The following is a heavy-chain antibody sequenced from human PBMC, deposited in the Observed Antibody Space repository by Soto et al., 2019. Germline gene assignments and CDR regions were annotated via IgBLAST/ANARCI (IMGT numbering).Heavy chain of an antibody. CDR3: ARDRYYYDSSGYYY. CDR1: GGTLSSYA. V-gene: IGHV1-69*13. J-gene: IGHJ4*02. CDR2: IIPIFGTA. Sequence: SVKVSCKASGGTLSSYAISWVRQAPGQGLEWMGGIIPIFGTANYAQKFQGRVTITADESTSTAYMELSSLRSEDTAVYYCARDRYYYDSSGYYYWGQGTLVTVSS. D-gene: IGHD3-22*01.